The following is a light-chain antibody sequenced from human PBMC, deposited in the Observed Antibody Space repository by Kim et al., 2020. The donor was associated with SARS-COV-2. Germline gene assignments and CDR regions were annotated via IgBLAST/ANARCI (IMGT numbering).Light chain of an antibody. J-gene: IGLJ3*02. CDR1: NSNIGNYY. Sequence: GQMVTISCSGSNSNIGNYYVYWYQVFPRMAPKLLIYRNNQRSSGVPDRFSGSKSGTSASLAISGLRSEDEADYYCGAWDDSLSGWVFGGGTQLTVL. V-gene: IGLV1-47*01. CDR3: GAWDDSLSGWV. CDR2: RNN.